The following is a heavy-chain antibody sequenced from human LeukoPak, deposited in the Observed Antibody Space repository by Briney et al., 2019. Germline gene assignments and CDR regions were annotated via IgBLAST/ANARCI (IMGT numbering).Heavy chain of an antibody. CDR3: ARDTDSYDSSGYYFY. Sequence: GGSLRLSCAASGFTFSSYAMSWVRQAPGKGLEWVSSISSSSSYIYYADSVKGRFTISRDNAKNSLYLQMNSLRAEDTAVYYCARDTDSYDSSGYYFYWGQGTLVTVSS. J-gene: IGHJ4*02. D-gene: IGHD3-22*01. CDR2: ISSSSSYI. CDR1: GFTFSSYA. V-gene: IGHV3-21*01.